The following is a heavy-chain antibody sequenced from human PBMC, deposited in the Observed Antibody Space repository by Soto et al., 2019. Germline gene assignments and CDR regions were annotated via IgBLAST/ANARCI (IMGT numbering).Heavy chain of an antibody. Sequence: GGSLRLSCATSGFTFSSYSMNWVRQAPGRGLEWVSYIDSSSTIIYYADSVKGRFTISRDNAKNSLYLQMNSLRAEDTAVYYCARDRAYSGYDNWGQGTLGTVS. CDR2: IDSSSTII. CDR3: ARDRAYSGYDN. CDR1: GFTFSSYS. D-gene: IGHD5-12*01. V-gene: IGHV3-48*01. J-gene: IGHJ4*02.